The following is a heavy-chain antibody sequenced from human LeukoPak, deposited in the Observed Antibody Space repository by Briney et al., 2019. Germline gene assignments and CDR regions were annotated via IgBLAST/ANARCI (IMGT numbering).Heavy chain of an antibody. CDR1: GYTFTSYG. CDR3: ARIRYYYDSSGYYYRGGDAFDI. D-gene: IGHD3-22*01. CDR2: ISAYNGNT. V-gene: IGHV1-18*01. J-gene: IGHJ3*02. Sequence: ASVKASCKASGYTFTSYGISWVRQAPGQGLEWMGWISAYNGNTNYAQKLQGRVTMTTDTSTSTAYMELRSLRSDDTAVYYCARIRYYYDSSGYYYRGGDAFDIWGQGTMVTVSS.